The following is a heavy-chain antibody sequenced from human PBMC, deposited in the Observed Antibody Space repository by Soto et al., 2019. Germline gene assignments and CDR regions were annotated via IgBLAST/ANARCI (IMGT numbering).Heavy chain of an antibody. V-gene: IGHV3-30*18. J-gene: IGHJ5*02. CDR1: GFTFSSYA. Sequence: GGSLRLSCTASGFTFSSYAMHWVRQAPGRGLEWVAVVSYDGSIENYVDSVRGRFTISRDNSKNTVYLQMNSLRVEDTAVYYSENDLYYYDFSIDESWGQGALVTVSS. CDR3: ENDLYYYDFSIDES. D-gene: IGHD3-16*01. CDR2: VSYDGSIE.